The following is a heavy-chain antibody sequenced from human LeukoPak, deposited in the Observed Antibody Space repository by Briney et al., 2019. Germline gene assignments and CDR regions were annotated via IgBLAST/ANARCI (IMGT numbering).Heavy chain of an antibody. Sequence: SETLSLTCNVSGGSISSYYWSWIRQPPGKGLEWIGYIYYSGSTNYNPSLKSRVTISVDTSKNQFSLKLSSVTAADTAVYYCARGAWGYYYDSSGFDPWGQGTLVTVSS. CDR1: GGSISSYY. V-gene: IGHV4-59*01. CDR3: ARGAWGYYYDSSGFDP. D-gene: IGHD3-22*01. J-gene: IGHJ5*02. CDR2: IYYSGST.